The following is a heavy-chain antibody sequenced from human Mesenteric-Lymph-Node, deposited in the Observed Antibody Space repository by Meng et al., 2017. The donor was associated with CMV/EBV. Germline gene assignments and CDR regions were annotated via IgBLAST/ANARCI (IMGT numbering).Heavy chain of an antibody. V-gene: IGHV1-69*05. CDR1: GDTFSSYA. D-gene: IGHD2-2*01. CDR3: ARDRKYCSSTSCYYDAFDI. J-gene: IGHJ3*02. Sequence: SVKVSCKASGDTFSSYAISWVRQAPGQGLEWMGGIIPIFGTANYAQKFQGRVTITTDESTSTAYMELSSLRSEDTAVYYCARDRKYCSSTSCYYDAFDIWGQGTMVTVSS. CDR2: IIPIFGTA.